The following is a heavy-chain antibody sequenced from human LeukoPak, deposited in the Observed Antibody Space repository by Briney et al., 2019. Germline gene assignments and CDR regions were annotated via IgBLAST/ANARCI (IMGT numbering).Heavy chain of an antibody. D-gene: IGHD4-17*01. J-gene: IGHJ5*02. CDR1: GGSISSGGYY. V-gene: IGHV4-31*03. CDR2: IYYSGST. Sequence: PSETLSLTCTVSGGSISSGGYYWSWIRQHPGKGLEWIGYIYYSGSTYYNPSLKSRVTISVDTSKNQFSLKLSSVTAADTAVYYCAREYGDSYNWFDPWGQGTLVTVSS. CDR3: AREYGDSYNWFDP.